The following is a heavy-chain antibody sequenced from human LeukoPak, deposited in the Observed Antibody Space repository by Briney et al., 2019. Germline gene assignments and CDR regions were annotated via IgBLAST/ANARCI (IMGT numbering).Heavy chain of an antibody. V-gene: IGHV3-23*01. CDR3: AKGTGGGWYGNNWFDP. CDR1: GFTFSNYA. D-gene: IGHD6-19*01. J-gene: IGHJ5*02. Sequence: GGSLRLSCAASGFTFSNYAMSWVRQAPRKGLEWVSVISTSGGSTYYADSVKGRFTISRDNSKNTLYLQMNSLRAEDTAVYYCAKGTGGGWYGNNWFDPWGQGTLVTVSS. CDR2: ISTSGGST.